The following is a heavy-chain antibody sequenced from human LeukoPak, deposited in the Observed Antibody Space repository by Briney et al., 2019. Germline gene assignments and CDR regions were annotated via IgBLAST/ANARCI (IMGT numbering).Heavy chain of an antibody. D-gene: IGHD3-10*01. CDR3: ARDVYITRGYYFDY. V-gene: IGHV1-69*01. CDR1: GGTFSSYA. J-gene: IGHJ4*02. CDR2: TIPIFGTA. Sequence: AVKLSCKASGGTFSSYAISWVRQAHAQGLEWMGGTIPIFGTANYAQKFQVRVTITANEYTSTAYMELSRLRSEDAVVYYCARDVYITRGYYFDYWGQGTLVAVFS.